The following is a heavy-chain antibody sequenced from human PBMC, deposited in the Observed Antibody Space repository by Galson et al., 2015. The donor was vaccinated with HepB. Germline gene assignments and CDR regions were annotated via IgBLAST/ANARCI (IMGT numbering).Heavy chain of an antibody. CDR1: GFTFRTST. CDR3: ASHGEALWGYFDL. V-gene: IGHV3-21*01. J-gene: IGHJ2*01. Sequence: SLRLACAASGFTFRTSTMNCVRHAPVKGLDCVSAIRRFPTYIYYAASVKGRFTVFRDNAKNSVFLQMSTLRAEDTAIYYCASHGEALWGYFDLWGRGTLVTGSS. D-gene: IGHD3-10*01. CDR2: IRRFPTYI.